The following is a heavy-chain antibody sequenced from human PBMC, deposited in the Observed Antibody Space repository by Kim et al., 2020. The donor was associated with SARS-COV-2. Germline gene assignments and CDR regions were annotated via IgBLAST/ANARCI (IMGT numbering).Heavy chain of an antibody. V-gene: IGHV3-66*01. J-gene: IGHJ5*02. CDR1: GFTVSNNY. CDR2: IYSGGST. Sequence: GGSLRLSCAASGFTVSNNYMNWVRQAPGKGLDWVSVIYSGGSTNYADSVKGRFTISRDNSKNTLFLQMNNRRAEDTALYYCPHFEWAWGQGTLVTVSS. D-gene: IGHD2-8*01. CDR3: PHFEWA.